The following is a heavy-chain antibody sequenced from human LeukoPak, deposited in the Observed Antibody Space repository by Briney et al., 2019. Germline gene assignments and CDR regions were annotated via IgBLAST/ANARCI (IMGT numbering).Heavy chain of an antibody. V-gene: IGHV3-23*01. CDR2: ISGSGGST. D-gene: IGHD1-1*01. CDR1: GFTFSSYA. CDR3: ATRTNWTPDC. J-gene: IGHJ4*02. Sequence: GGSLRLSCAASGFTFSSYAMSWVRQAPGKGLEWVSAISGSGGSTYYADSVKGRFTISRDNSKNTLYLQMNSLGAEDTAVYYCATRTNWTPDCWGQGTLVTVSS.